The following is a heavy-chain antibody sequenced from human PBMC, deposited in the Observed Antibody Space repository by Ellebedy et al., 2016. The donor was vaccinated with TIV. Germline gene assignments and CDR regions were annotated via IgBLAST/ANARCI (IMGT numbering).Heavy chain of an antibody. J-gene: IGHJ4*02. V-gene: IGHV4-31*03. CDR2: SYFRGHT. D-gene: IGHD6-6*01. CDR1: GGVISGGNYY. Sequence: SETLSLTXTVSGGVISGGNYYWTWFRQHPGKGLEWIGYSYFRGHTFYNPSFKSRTTISVDPSKNQFFLRLTSVSAADTAIYYCAKADTSSSGWGYWGQGTVVTVSS. CDR3: AKADTSSSGWGY.